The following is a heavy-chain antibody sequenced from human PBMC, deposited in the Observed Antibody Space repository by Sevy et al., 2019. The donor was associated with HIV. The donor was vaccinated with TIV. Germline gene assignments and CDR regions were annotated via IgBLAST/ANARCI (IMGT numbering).Heavy chain of an antibody. CDR2: INAGNGNT. V-gene: IGHV1-3*01. D-gene: IGHD2-15*01. CDR3: AGGPSLTTGYCSGGSCYRRSWFDP. J-gene: IGHJ5*02. Sequence: ASVKVSCKASGYTFTSYAMHWVRQAPGQRLEWMGWINAGNGNTKYSQKFQGRVTITRDTSASTAYMELSSQRSEDTAGYYCAGGPSLTTGYCSGGSCYRRSWFDPWGQGTLVTVSS. CDR1: GYTFTSYA.